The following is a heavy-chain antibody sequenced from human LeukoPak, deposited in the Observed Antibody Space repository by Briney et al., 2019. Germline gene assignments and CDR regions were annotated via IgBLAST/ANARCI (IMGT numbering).Heavy chain of an antibody. CDR2: IYYSGST. V-gene: IGHV4-39*01. CDR1: VGSISSSSYY. Sequence: PSETLSLTCTVSVGSISSSSYYWGWIRQPPGKGLEWLGRIYYSGSTYYHPSLKSRVTISVDTSKNQFSLKLSSVTAADTAVYYCARSRGRYDSSGDVDYWGQGTLVTVSS. D-gene: IGHD3-22*01. J-gene: IGHJ4*02. CDR3: ARSRGRYDSSGDVDY.